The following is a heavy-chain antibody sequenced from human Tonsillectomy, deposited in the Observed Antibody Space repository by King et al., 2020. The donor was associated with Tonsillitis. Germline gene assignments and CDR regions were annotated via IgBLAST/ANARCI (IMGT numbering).Heavy chain of an antibody. D-gene: IGHD3-10*01. CDR1: GFSFSTYN. Sequence: VQLVESGGGLVKPGGSLRLSCAASGFSFSTYNMNWVRQAPGKGLEWVSSISSSSSYIYYADSVRGRFTISRDNAKNSLYLQMNTLRAEDTAVYYCALFGESTSYGMDLWGQGTTVTVSS. V-gene: IGHV3-21*01. CDR2: ISSSSSYI. J-gene: IGHJ6*02. CDR3: ALFGESTSYGMDL.